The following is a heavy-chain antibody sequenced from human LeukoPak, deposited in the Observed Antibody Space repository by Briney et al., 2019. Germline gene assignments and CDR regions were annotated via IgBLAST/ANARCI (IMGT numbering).Heavy chain of an antibody. CDR3: ARVFTEVGATSFDY. J-gene: IGHJ4*02. D-gene: IGHD1-26*01. V-gene: IGHV4-4*07. Sequence: SETLSLTCTVSGGSISSYYWSWIRQPAGKGLEWIGRIYTSGSTNYNPSLKSRVTISVDTSKNQFSLKLSSVTAADTAVYYCARVFTEVGATSFDYWGQGTLVTVSS. CDR2: IYTSGST. CDR1: GGSISSYY.